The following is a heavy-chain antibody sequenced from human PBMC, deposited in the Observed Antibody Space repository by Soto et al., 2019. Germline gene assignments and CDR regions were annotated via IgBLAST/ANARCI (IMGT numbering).Heavy chain of an antibody. J-gene: IGHJ4*02. V-gene: IGHV3-30*18. CDR2: ISYHGSNK. CDR1: GFTFTTYG. Sequence: GGSLRLSCAASGFTFTTYGMHWVRQAPGKGLEWVAVISYHGSNKYYADSVKGRFTVSRDNSKNTLYLQMNSLRPEDTAVYFCVKDLRAGTPTIPDSRGKGTLVTVSS. D-gene: IGHD3-10*01. CDR3: VKDLRAGTPTIPDS.